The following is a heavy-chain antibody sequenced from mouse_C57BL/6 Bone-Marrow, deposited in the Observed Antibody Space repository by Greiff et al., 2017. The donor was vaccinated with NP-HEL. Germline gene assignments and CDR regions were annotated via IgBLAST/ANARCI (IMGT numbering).Heavy chain of an antibody. CDR1: GFNIKDDY. D-gene: IGHD1-1*01. J-gene: IGHJ1*03. Sequence: EVQLKESGAELVRPGASVKLSCTASGFNIKDDYMHWVKQRPEQGLEWIGWIDPENGDTEYASKFQGKATITADTSSNTAYLQLSSLTSEYTAVYYCTTVTTVVARYFDVWGTGTTVTVSS. CDR3: TTVTTVVARYFDV. CDR2: IDPENGDT. V-gene: IGHV14-4*01.